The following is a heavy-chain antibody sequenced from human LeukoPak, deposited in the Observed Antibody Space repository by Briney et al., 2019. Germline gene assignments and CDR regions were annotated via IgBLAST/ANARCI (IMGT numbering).Heavy chain of an antibody. CDR2: ISYDGGHK. CDR1: GFTFITYA. J-gene: IGHJ4*02. CDR3: ARDRDLRQGYYFDH. V-gene: IGHV3-30-3*01. Sequence: GGSLRLSCTASGFTFITYAMHWVRQAPGKGLEWVALISYDGGHKYYADSVKGRFTISRDNSKNTLYLQMNSLRAEDTAVYYCARDRDLRQGYYFDHWGQGTLVTVSS.